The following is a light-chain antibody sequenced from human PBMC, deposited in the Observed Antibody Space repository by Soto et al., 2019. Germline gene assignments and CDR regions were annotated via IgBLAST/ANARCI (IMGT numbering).Light chain of an antibody. Sequence: QSVLTQPPSASGIPGQRVTISCSGSSSNIGRNYVYWYQQLPGTAPKLLIYRNNQRPSGVPDRFSGSKSGTSASLAISGLRSEDEADYYCAAWDDSLSGVVFGGGTKLTVL. CDR3: AAWDDSLSGVV. J-gene: IGLJ2*01. CDR1: SSNIGRNY. CDR2: RNN. V-gene: IGLV1-47*01.